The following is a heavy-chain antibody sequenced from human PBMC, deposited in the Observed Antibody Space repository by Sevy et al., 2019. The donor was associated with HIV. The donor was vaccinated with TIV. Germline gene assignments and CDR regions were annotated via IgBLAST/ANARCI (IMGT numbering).Heavy chain of an antibody. CDR1: GFTFSSYA. J-gene: IGHJ4*02. CDR2: ISGSGGST. D-gene: IGHD6-13*01. V-gene: IGHV3-23*01. CDR3: VKAAAGRNFDY. Sequence: GGSLRLSCAASGFTFSSYAMSWDRQAPGKGLEWVSAISGSGGSTYYAYSVKGRFTISRDNSKNTLYLQMNSLRAEDTAVYYCVKAAAGRNFDYWGQGTLVTVSS.